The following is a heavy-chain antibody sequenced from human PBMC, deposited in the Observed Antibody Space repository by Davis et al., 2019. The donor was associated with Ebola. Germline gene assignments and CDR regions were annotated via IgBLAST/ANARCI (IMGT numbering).Heavy chain of an antibody. D-gene: IGHD3-16*02. CDR2: ISGSGGST. Sequence: GESLKISCAASGFTFSSYAMSWVRQAPGKGLEWVSAISGSGGSTYYADSVKGRFTISRDNSKNTLYLQMNSLRAEDTAVYYCAKYRRAGTATYYYYGMDVWGQGTTVTVSS. CDR3: AKYRRAGTATYYYYGMDV. V-gene: IGHV3-23*01. CDR1: GFTFSSYA. J-gene: IGHJ6*02.